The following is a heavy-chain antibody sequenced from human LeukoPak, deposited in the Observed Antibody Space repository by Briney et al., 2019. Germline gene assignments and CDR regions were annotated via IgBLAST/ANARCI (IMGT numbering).Heavy chain of an antibody. D-gene: IGHD6-13*01. CDR1: GFTFSSYS. CDR2: ISSSSSYI. J-gene: IGHJ6*03. V-gene: IGHV3-21*04. Sequence: GGSLRLSCAASGFTFSSYSMNWVRQAPGKGLEWVSSISSSSSYIYYADSVKGRFTISRDNSKNTLYLQMNSLRAEDTAVYYCARTTEAHSWQTRYYSYYMDVWGKGTTVTVSS. CDR3: ARTTEAHSWQTRYYSYYMDV.